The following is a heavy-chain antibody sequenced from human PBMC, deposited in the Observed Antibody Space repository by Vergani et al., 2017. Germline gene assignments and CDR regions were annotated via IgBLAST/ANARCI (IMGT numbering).Heavy chain of an antibody. J-gene: IGHJ5*02. Sequence: QLQLQESGPGLVKPSETLSLTCTVSGGSISSGGYYWSWIRQHPGKGLEWIGYIYYSGSTNYNPSLKSRVTISVDTSKNQFSLKLSSVTAADTAVYYCARYFCSGGSCYWGWFDPWGQGTLVTVSS. CDR1: GGSISSGGYY. CDR3: ARYFCSGGSCYWGWFDP. D-gene: IGHD2-15*01. V-gene: IGHV4-61*08. CDR2: IYYSGST.